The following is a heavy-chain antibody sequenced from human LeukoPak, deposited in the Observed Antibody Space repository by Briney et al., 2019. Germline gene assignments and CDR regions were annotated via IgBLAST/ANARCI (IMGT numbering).Heavy chain of an antibody. V-gene: IGHV4-39*01. J-gene: IGHJ5*02. CDR1: GGSISSSNYY. D-gene: IGHD4-23*01. CDR3: ARRPVGGHNWFDP. CDR2: IYYSGST. Sequence: SETLSLTCTVSGGSISSSNYYWDWIRQPPGKGLEWIGNIYYSGSTYYNPSLKSRVTISVDTSKNQFSLKLSSVTAADTALYYCARRPVGGHNWFDPWGQGTLVTVSS.